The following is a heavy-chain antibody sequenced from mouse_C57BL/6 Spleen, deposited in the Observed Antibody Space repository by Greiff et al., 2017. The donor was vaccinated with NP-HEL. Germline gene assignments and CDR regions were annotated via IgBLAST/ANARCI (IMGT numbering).Heavy chain of an antibody. CDR2: INPNNGGT. J-gene: IGHJ3*01. V-gene: IGHV1-26*01. CDR1: GYTFTDYY. Sequence: EVQLQQSGPELVKPGASVKISCKASGYTFTDYYMNWVKQSHGKSLEWIGDINPNNGGTSYNQKFKGKATLTVDKSSSTAYMELRSLTSEDSAVYYCAHSNYLAWFAYWGQGTLVTVSA. D-gene: IGHD2-5*01. CDR3: AHSNYLAWFAY.